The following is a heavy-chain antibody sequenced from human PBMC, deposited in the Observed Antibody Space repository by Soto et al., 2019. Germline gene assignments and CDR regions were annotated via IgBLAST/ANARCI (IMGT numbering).Heavy chain of an antibody. J-gene: IGHJ6*02. Sequence: HPGGSLRLSCAASGFTFSSYEMNWVRQAPGKGLEWVSYISSSGSTIYYADSVKGRFTISRDNAKNSLYLQMNSLRAEDTAVYYCARDLGGYSSGWYGGQKAQWCGMDVWGQGTTVTVYS. CDR3: ARDLGGYSSGWYGGQKAQWCGMDV. CDR2: ISSSGSTI. CDR1: GFTFSSYE. V-gene: IGHV3-48*03. D-gene: IGHD6-19*01.